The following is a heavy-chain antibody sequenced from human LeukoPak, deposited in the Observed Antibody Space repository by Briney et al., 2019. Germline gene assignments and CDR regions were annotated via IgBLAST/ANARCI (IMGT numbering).Heavy chain of an antibody. V-gene: IGHV1-18*01. CDR3: ASTREFQWLRLSDY. Sequence: ASAKVSCKSSGYTFTSYGISWVRQAPGQGLEWMGWISAYNGNTNYAQKLQGRVTMTTDTSTSTAYMELRSLRSDDTAVYYCASTREFQWLRLSDYWGQGTLVTVSS. D-gene: IGHD5-12*01. CDR1: GYTFTSYG. J-gene: IGHJ4*02. CDR2: ISAYNGNT.